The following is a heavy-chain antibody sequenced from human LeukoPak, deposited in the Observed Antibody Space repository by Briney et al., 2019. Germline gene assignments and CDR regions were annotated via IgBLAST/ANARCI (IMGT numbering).Heavy chain of an antibody. Sequence: GRSLRLSCAASGFTFSSYGMHWVRQAPGKGLEWVAVISYDGSNKYYADSVKGRFTISRDNSKNTLYLQMNSLRAEDTAVYYCAKLGRGSDPGAFDIWGQGTMVTVSS. CDR3: AKLGRGSDPGAFDI. V-gene: IGHV3-30*18. J-gene: IGHJ3*02. CDR2: ISYDGSNK. CDR1: GFTFSSYG. D-gene: IGHD3-16*01.